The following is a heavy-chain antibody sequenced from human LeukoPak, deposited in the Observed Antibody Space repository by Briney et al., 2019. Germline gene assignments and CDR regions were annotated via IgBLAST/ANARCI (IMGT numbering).Heavy chain of an antibody. CDR3: ARETVIERGVIGWGPKDNDHHYHMDV. CDR1: GFTFTAYF. D-gene: IGHD3-10*01. J-gene: IGHJ6*02. V-gene: IGHV1-2*02. Sequence: ASVKVSCKASGFTFTAYFMLWVRQAPGQGLEWMGWINPNSGDTNYAQKFQGRVTMTSDTSIMTAYMELSGLRSDDPAVYFCARETVIERGVIGWGPKDNDHHYHMDVWGQGTTVTVSS. CDR2: INPNSGDT.